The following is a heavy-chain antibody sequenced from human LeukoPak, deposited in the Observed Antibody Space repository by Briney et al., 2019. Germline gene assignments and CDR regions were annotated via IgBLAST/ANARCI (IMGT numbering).Heavy chain of an antibody. D-gene: IGHD3-22*01. CDR1: GFTFSSYA. CDR3: AKDRGYYYDSSGYPRFDYGMDV. J-gene: IGHJ6*02. CDR2: ISGSGGST. V-gene: IGHV3-23*01. Sequence: GGSLRLSCAASGFTFSSYAMSWVRQAPGKGLEWVSAISGSGGSTYYADSVKGRFTISRDNSKNTLYLQTNSLRAEDTAVYYCAKDRGYYYDSSGYPRFDYGMDVWGQGTTVTVSS.